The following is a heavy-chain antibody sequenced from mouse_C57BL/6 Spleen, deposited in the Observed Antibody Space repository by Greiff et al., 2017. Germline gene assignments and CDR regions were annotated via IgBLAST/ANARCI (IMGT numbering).Heavy chain of an antibody. D-gene: IGHD2-5*01. J-gene: IGHJ4*01. Sequence: QVQLQQPGAELVRPGSSVKLSCKASGYTFTSYWMHWVKQRPIQGLEWIGNIDPSDSETNYNQKFKDKATLTVDKSSSTAYMQLSSLTSEDSAVXYCARSRSNYVSAMDYWGQGTSVTVSS. CDR3: ARSRSNYVSAMDY. CDR1: GYTFTSYW. V-gene: IGHV1-52*01. CDR2: IDPSDSET.